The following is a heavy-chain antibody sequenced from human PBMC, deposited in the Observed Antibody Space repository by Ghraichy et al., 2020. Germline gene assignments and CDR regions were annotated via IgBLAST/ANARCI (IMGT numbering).Heavy chain of an antibody. D-gene: IGHD6-6*01. Sequence: GGSLRLSCAASGFTFSSYSMNWVRQAPGKGLEWVSYISSSSSTIYYADSVKGRFTISRDNAKNSLYLQMNSLRAEDTAVYYCARDLLEYSSSFDYWGQGTLVTVSS. CDR1: GFTFSSYS. J-gene: IGHJ4*02. CDR3: ARDLLEYSSSFDY. V-gene: IGHV3-48*01. CDR2: ISSSSSTI.